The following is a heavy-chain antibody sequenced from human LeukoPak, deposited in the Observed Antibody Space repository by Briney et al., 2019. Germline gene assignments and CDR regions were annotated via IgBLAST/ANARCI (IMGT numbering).Heavy chain of an antibody. CDR1: GYTFTSYC. D-gene: IGHD3-16*02. CDR3: ARDLMENLGELSLLQNWFDP. Sequence: ASVKVSCKASGYTFTSYCISWVRQAPGQGLEWMGWISAYNGNTNYAQKLQGRVPTNKYTSTSTAYMELRSLRSDDTAVYYCARDLMENLGELSLLQNWFDPWGQGTLVTVSS. J-gene: IGHJ5*02. CDR2: ISAYNGNT. V-gene: IGHV1-18*01.